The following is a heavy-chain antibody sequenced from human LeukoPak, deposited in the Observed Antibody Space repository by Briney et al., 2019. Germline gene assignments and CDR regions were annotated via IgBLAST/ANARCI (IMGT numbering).Heavy chain of an antibody. D-gene: IGHD2-2*01. J-gene: IGHJ3*02. CDR2: IYSGGST. V-gene: IGHV3-53*01. CDR3: ARDRGYCSSTSCYRAFDI. CDR1: GFTVSRNY. Sequence: PGGFLRLSCAASGFTVSRNYMSWVRQAPGKGLEWVSVIYSGGSTYYADSVKGRFTISRDNSKNTLYLQMNSLRAEDTAVYYCARDRGYCSSTSCYRAFDIWGQGTMVTVSS.